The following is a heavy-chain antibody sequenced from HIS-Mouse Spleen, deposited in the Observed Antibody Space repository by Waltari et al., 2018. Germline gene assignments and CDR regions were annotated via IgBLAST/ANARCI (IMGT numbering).Heavy chain of an antibody. J-gene: IGHJ4*02. CDR2: ISWNSGSI. D-gene: IGHD4-17*01. V-gene: IGHV3-9*01. CDR3: AKGLGMTVIDY. CDR1: GFPFADYA. Sequence: EVQLVESGGGLVQPGRSLRLSCAASGFPFADYAMHWVRQAPGKGLEWVSGISWNSGSIGYADSVKGRFTISRDNAKNSLYLQNNSLRAEDTALYYCAKGLGMTVIDYWGQGTLVTVSS.